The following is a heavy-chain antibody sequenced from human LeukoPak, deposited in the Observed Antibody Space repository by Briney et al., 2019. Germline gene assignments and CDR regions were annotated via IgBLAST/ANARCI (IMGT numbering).Heavy chain of an antibody. CDR3: AKSPRFVGAIPNDF. J-gene: IGHJ4*02. D-gene: IGHD1-26*01. CDR2: ISGSGGST. V-gene: IGHV3-23*01. Sequence: GGSLRLSCAASGFTFSSYAMSWVRQAPGKGLEWVSAISGSGGSTYYADSVKGRFTISRGNSKNTLYLQMNSLRAEDTAVYYCAKSPRFVGAIPNDFWGQGTLATVSS. CDR1: GFTFSSYA.